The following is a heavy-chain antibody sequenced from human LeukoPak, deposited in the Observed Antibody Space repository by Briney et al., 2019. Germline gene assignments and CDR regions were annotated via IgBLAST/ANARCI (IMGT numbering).Heavy chain of an antibody. CDR1: GFISSDYY. D-gene: IGHD6-25*01. Sequence: GSLRLSCAASGFISSDYYMSWIRQAPGKGLEWVSYISSSGSTMYYTGSVKGRFTISRDNAKDSLYLQMNSLRAEDTAVYYCARVLEAASFDYWGQGILVTVSS. V-gene: IGHV3-11*01. CDR3: ARVLEAASFDY. J-gene: IGHJ4*02. CDR2: ISSSGSTM.